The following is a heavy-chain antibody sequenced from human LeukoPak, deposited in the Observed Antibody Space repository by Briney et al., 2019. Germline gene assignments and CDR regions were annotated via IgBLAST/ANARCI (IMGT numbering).Heavy chain of an antibody. D-gene: IGHD2-8*01. CDR2: IYYTGIT. J-gene: IGHJ4*02. CDR3: ARPRAGPTKGFDY. V-gene: IGHV4-38-2*01. CDR1: AYSIISGYY. Sequence: KPSETLSLTCAVSAYSIISGYYWGWFRQPPGKGLEWIGSIYYTGITYYNPSLKSRVTISVDTSKNQFSLKLSSVTTADTAVYYCARPRAGPTKGFDYWGRGTLVTVSS.